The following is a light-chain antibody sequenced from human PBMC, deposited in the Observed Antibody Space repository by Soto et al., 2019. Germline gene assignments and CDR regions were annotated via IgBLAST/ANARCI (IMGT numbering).Light chain of an antibody. Sequence: VLPHSPRTLALSPGERATLSWRASQTFRXNHFGWYQQKPGQAPRLMXDYASSRANGIPDRLSGGGSGTDFTRTISRLEPDDCAGYYWQQFRRDPRTFGGGTKVDIK. CDR1: QTFRXNH. CDR2: YAS. CDR3: QQFRRDPRT. J-gene: IGKJ4*02. V-gene: IGKV3-20*01.